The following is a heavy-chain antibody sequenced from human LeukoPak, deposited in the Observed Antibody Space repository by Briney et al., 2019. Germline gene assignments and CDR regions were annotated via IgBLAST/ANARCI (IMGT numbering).Heavy chain of an antibody. J-gene: IGHJ5*02. CDR1: GFTFSSYA. D-gene: IGHD6-13*01. CDR2: ISISGDKT. CDR3: AKAREYSSRSGLDP. V-gene: IGHV3-23*01. Sequence: GGSLRLSCAASGFTFSSYAMSWVRQAPGKGLEWVSAISISGDKTFYADSVKGRVTISRDNSKNTLYLQMNSLRAEDTAVYYCAKAREYSSRSGLDPWGQGTLVTVSS.